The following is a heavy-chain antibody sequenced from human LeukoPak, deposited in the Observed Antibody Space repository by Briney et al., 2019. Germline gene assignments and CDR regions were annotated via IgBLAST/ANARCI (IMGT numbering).Heavy chain of an antibody. Sequence: GESLKISCKGSGYSFTSYWIGWVRQMPGEGLEWMGIIYPGDSDTRYSPSFQGQVTISADKSISTAYLQWSSLKASDTAMYYCARPHYYDSSGYLYYFDYWGQGTLVTVSS. V-gene: IGHV5-51*01. CDR1: GYSFTSYW. CDR3: ARPHYYDSSGYLYYFDY. J-gene: IGHJ4*02. D-gene: IGHD3-22*01. CDR2: IYPGDSDT.